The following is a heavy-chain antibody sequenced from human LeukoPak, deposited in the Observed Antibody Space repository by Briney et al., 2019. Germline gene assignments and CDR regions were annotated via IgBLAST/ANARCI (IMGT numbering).Heavy chain of an antibody. CDR2: INPSGGST. V-gene: IGHV1-46*01. D-gene: IGHD3-10*01. Sequence: GASVKVSCKASGYRFTSYDMHWVRQAPGQGLEWMGIINPSGGSTSYAQRFQGRVAMTRDTSTTTVYMEVNSLTSEDTAVYYCARALRPRLTSTYYYGSGSYKPRQPEAYYFDYWGQGTLVTVSS. J-gene: IGHJ4*02. CDR3: ARALRPRLTSTYYYGSGSYKPRQPEAYYFDY. CDR1: GYRFTSYD.